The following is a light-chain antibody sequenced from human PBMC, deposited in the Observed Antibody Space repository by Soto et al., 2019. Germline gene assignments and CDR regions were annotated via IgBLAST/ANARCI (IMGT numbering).Light chain of an antibody. V-gene: IGKV1-33*01. Sequence: DIQMTQSPSSLSASLGDRVTITCRASQDISTYLNWYQQKPGKAPNLLIYTVPNLETGAPSRFSGSGSGTVFTLTISALQPEDIASYYCQQYNSLPYTFGQGTRLEIE. CDR3: QQYNSLPYT. J-gene: IGKJ2*01. CDR1: QDISTY. CDR2: TVP.